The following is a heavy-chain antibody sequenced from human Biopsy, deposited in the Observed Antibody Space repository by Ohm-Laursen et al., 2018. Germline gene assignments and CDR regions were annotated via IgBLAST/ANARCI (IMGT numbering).Heavy chain of an antibody. Sequence: SLRLSCATSGFTFSTYDMHWVRQAPGKGLQWVTLIRYDGSKKYYADSVKGRFTVSRDNAKNSLYLQMNSLRAADTAIYYCATELLPPGVGGPWLDSWGQGTPVTVSS. CDR2: IRYDGSKK. CDR1: GFTFSTYD. J-gene: IGHJ5*01. V-gene: IGHV3-33*03. D-gene: IGHD3-16*01. CDR3: ATELLPPGVGGPWLDS.